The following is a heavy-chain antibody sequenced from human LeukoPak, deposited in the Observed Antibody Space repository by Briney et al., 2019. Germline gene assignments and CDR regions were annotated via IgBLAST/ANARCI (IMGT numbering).Heavy chain of an antibody. CDR1: GFTFSSYA. Sequence: GGSLRLSCAASGFTFSSYAMHWVRQAPGKGLEYVSAISSNGGSTYYANSVKGRFTISRDNSKNTLYLQMGSLRAEDMAVYYCARDSRRLGTVTTGENAFDIWGQGTMVTVSS. V-gene: IGHV3-64*01. CDR3: ARDSRRLGTVTTGENAFDI. CDR2: ISSNGGST. D-gene: IGHD4-17*01. J-gene: IGHJ3*02.